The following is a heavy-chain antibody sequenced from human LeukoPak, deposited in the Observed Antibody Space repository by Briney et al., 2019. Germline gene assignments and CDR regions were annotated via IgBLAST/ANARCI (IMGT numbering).Heavy chain of an antibody. CDR3: VLAPNSNWFDF. V-gene: IGHV4-39*07. CDR2: IYYSGST. D-gene: IGHD2-8*01. CDR1: GGSISNSSYY. J-gene: IGHJ5*01. Sequence: TSETLSLTCTVSGGSISNSSYYWGWIRQPPGKGLEWIGSIYYSGSTYYNPSLKSRVTISIDTSRQQFFLKLSSVTAADTAVYYCVLAPNSNWFDFWGQGTRVTVSS.